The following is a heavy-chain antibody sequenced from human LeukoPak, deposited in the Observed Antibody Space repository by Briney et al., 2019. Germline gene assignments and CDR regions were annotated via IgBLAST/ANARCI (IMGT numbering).Heavy chain of an antibody. J-gene: IGHJ4*02. CDR1: GGSFSGYY. V-gene: IGHV4-34*01. D-gene: IGHD3-10*01. CDR3: ARDHIGLIPDY. Sequence: SETLSLTCAVYGGSFSGYYWSWIRQPPGKGLEWIGEINHSGSTNYNPSLKSRVTISVDTSKNQFSLKLSSVTAADTAVYYCARDHIGLIPDYWGQGILVSVSS. CDR2: INHSGST.